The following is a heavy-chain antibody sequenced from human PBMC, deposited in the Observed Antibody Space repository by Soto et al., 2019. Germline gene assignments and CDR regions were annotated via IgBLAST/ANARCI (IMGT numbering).Heavy chain of an antibody. CDR2: INYRGPP. CDR1: GGSIIDGQTY. V-gene: IGHV4-31*01. Sequence: QVQLQESGPGLVKPSQTLSLTCTVSGGSIIDGQTYLNWIRQHPERGLEWMGYINYRGPPNYSPALKSPILISRDTSKNLFSPRRTSVTAADTAVYYCARDAPGVAPYWGQGTLVTFSS. D-gene: IGHD2-15*01. J-gene: IGHJ1*01. CDR3: ARDAPGVAPY.